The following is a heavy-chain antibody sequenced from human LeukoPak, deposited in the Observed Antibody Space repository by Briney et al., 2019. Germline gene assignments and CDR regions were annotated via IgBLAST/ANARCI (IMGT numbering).Heavy chain of an antibody. CDR1: GFTLRSYA. Sequence: GGSLRLSCAASGFTLRSYAMSWVRQAPGKGLEWVSAISGSGVSTYYADSVKGRFTISRDDSKNTLSLQMSSLRAEDTAVYYCAKKSGNLYYFDYWGRGTLVTVSS. J-gene: IGHJ4*02. CDR2: ISGSGVST. CDR3: AKKSGNLYYFDY. D-gene: IGHD1-14*01. V-gene: IGHV3-23*01.